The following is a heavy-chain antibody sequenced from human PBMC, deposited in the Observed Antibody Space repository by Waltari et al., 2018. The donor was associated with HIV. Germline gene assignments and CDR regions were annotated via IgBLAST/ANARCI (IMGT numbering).Heavy chain of an antibody. J-gene: IGHJ3*02. CDR2: MYSGGTT. V-gene: IGHV3-66*01. CDR1: GFTVSSPP. D-gene: IGHD1-1*01. Sequence: EVQLVESGGGLVRPGGSLRLSCAASGFTVSSPPLGWVRQTPGKGLEYVSVMYSGGTTHYADSVNGRFTISRDSSKSALYLQMNTLRAEDTALYYCARVDRAGTTSGWDVFDIWGQGTMVTVSS. CDR3: ARVDRAGTTSGWDVFDI.